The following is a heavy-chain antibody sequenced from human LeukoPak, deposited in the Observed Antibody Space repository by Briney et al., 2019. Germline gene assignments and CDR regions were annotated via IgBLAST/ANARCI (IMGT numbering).Heavy chain of an antibody. J-gene: IGHJ4*02. D-gene: IGHD3-3*01. V-gene: IGHV4-39*01. CDR3: ASSYDFWSGYSVY. CDR1: AGSISSSIYY. CDR2: IYYSGST. Sequence: PSETLSLTCTVSAGSISSSIYYWGWIRQPPGKGLEWIGSIYYSGSTYYNPSLKSRVTISVDTSKNQFSLKLTSVTAADTAVYYCASSYDFWSGYSVYWGQGTLVTVSS.